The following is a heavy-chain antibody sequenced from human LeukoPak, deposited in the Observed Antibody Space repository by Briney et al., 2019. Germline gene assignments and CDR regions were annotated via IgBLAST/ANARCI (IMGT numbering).Heavy chain of an antibody. J-gene: IGHJ4*02. CDR3: ARPGLGVAEGAFDY. CDR2: IYPGDSAT. V-gene: IGHV5-51*01. Sequence: GESLKISCKGSGYSFTRWWIGWVREMPGKGLEWMGIIYPGDSATRYSPSFQRQVSISADKSISTAYLQWSSLKASDTAMYYCARPGLGVAEGAFDYWGQGTLVTVSS. D-gene: IGHD6-19*01. CDR1: GYSFTRWW.